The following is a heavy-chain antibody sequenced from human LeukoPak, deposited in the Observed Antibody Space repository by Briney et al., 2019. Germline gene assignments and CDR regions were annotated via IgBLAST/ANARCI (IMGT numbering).Heavy chain of an antibody. V-gene: IGHV4-31*03. CDR3: ARAGGVASPFVSYGDGYFDY. J-gene: IGHJ4*02. Sequence: PSETLSLTCTVSGGSISSGGYYWSWIRQHPGKGLEWIGYIYYSGSTYYNPSFKSRVTISVDTSKNQLSLKLSSVTAADTAVYYCARAGGVASPFVSYGDGYFDYWGQGTLVTVSS. CDR1: GGSISSGGYY. D-gene: IGHD1-26*01. CDR2: IYYSGST.